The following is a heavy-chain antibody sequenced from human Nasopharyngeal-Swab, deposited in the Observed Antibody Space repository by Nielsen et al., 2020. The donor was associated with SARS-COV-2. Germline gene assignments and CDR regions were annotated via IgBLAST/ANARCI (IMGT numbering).Heavy chain of an antibody. J-gene: IGHJ4*02. D-gene: IGHD3-9*01. CDR3: AKWTAVTGYWGFDY. Sequence: GGSLRLSCAGSGFTFSRYAMSWVRQAHGRGLEWVSLIYSGGSTTYYGDTVKGRFTISRDNSKNTLYLQMNSLRAEDTALYYCAKWTAVTGYWGFDYWGQGTLVTVSS. CDR1: GFTFSRYA. CDR2: IYSGGSTT. V-gene: IGHV3-23*03.